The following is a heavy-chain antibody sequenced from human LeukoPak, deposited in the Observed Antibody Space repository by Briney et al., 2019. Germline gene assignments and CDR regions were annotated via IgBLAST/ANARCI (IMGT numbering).Heavy chain of an antibody. CDR2: IQQDGTEK. Sequence: QPGGSLRLSCAASGFTFNSHWMTWVRQAPGKGLEWVATIQQDGTEKYYVDSVKGRFTISRDDARNSLYLQMNTLRAEDTAVYYCARVAPYNGHHAQSPSDYWGQGTLVTVSS. D-gene: IGHD1-14*01. CDR3: ARVAPYNGHHAQSPSDY. J-gene: IGHJ4*02. V-gene: IGHV3-7*01. CDR1: GFTFNSHW.